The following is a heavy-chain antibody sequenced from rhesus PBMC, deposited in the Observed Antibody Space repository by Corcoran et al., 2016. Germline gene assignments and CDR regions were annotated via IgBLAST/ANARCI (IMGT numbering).Heavy chain of an antibody. CDR3: AASRNYKNRFDV. CDR1: GYMFTSYV. CDR2: IHTGYGST. D-gene: IGHD1-1*01. Sequence: QEQLVQSGAEVKKPGAPVKVSGKASGYMFTSYVISWRRKAPGQGFEWMGGIHTGYGSTSYAQKFQGRVTITADMSTSTVYMELSSLRSEDMAVYYCAASRNYKNRFDVWGPGVLVTVSS. J-gene: IGHJ5-1*01. V-gene: IGHV1-70*01.